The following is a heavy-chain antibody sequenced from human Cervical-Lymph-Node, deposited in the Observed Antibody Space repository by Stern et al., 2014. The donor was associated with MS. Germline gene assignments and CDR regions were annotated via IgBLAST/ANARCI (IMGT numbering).Heavy chain of an antibody. J-gene: IGHJ4*02. CDR3: ARGSAGAGAFFDY. V-gene: IGHV5-51*01. CDR1: GYTFSNSW. D-gene: IGHD2-8*02. CDR2: IDAGDSDT. Sequence: EVQLVESGAEVKKPGESLKISCNGSGYTFSNSWIGWVRQMPGRGQERMWIIDAGDSDTRDRPSFQRQITISEDKAISTAYLQGNRLKASDNAIFYCARGSAGAGAFFDYWGQGTLVTVSS.